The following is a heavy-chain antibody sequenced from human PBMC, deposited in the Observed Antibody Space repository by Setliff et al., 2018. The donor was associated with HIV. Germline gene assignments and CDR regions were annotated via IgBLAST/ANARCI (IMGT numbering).Heavy chain of an antibody. D-gene: IGHD3-10*01. Sequence: LRLSCAASGFTFSSYAMSWVRQAPGKGLEWVSAISGSGGSTYYADSVKGRFTISRDNSKNTLYLQMNSLRAEDTAVYYCASFDYYGSGSYRPAPAWGQGTLVTVSS. CDR2: ISGSGGST. J-gene: IGHJ4*02. V-gene: IGHV3-23*01. CDR1: GFTFSSYA. CDR3: ASFDYYGSGSYRPAPA.